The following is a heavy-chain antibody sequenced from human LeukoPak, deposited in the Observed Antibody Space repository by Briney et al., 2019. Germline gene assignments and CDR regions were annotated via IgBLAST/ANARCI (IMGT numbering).Heavy chain of an antibody. CDR1: GITFSSYG. CDR3: TRDGWLDY. Sequence: GGSLRLSCAASGITFSSYGMSRVRQAPGKGLEWVSSIRSSSSYINYADSVKGRFTISRDNAKNSLYLQMNSLTAEDTAVYYCTRDGWLDYWGQGTLVTVSS. J-gene: IGHJ4*02. D-gene: IGHD6-19*01. V-gene: IGHV3-21*01. CDR2: IRSSSSYI.